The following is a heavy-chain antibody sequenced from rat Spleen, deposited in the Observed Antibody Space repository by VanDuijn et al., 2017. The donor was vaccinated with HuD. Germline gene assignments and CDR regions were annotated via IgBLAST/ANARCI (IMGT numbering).Heavy chain of an antibody. J-gene: IGHJ4*01. V-gene: IGHV5S10*01. CDR3: ARHPISGRGVMDA. CDR2: IIYDGSRT. Sequence: EVQLVESGGGLVQPGTSLKLSCAASGFTFSDYNMAWVRQAPKKGLEWVATIIYDGSRTYYRDSVKGRFTISRDNAKSTLYLQMDSLKSEDTATYYCARHPISGRGVMDAWGQGASVTVSS. D-gene: IGHD3-8*01. CDR1: GFTFSDYN.